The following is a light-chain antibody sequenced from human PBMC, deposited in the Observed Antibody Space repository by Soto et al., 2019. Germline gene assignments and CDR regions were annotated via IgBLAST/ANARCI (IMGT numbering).Light chain of an antibody. J-gene: IGKJ1*01. CDR3: QHYGSSPRT. CDR1: QSVSSN. Sequence: EIVMTQSPATLSVSPGERATLSCRASQSVSSNLAWYQQKPGQAPRLLIYGASNRATGIPDRFTGSGSGTDFTLTINRLEPADFAVYYCQHYGSSPRTFGQGTKVDI. CDR2: GAS. V-gene: IGKV3-20*01.